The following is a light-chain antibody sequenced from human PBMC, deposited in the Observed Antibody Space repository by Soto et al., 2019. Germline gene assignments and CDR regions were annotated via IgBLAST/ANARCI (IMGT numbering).Light chain of an antibody. CDR2: GAS. Sequence: EIVLTPSPGTLSLSPGERANLSCRASQSVSNNYLAWYQQKPGQAPRLLIFGASSRATGIPDRFSGSGSGTEFTLTISSLQSEDFAVYYCQQYNNWPPLTFGGGTKVDIK. J-gene: IGKJ4*01. CDR3: QQYNNWPPLT. CDR1: QSVSNN. V-gene: IGKV3D-15*01.